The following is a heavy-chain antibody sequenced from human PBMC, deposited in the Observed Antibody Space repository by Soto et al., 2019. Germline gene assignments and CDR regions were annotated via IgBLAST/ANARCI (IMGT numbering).Heavy chain of an antibody. J-gene: IGHJ6*04. CDR1: GFTLSGRS. D-gene: IGHD3-10*01. V-gene: IGHV3-74*01. CDR2: IDNAGTDS. CDR3: ARGWFGPDV. Sequence: EVQLVESGGGLVQPGGSLRLSCAASGFTLSGRSMHWVRQAPGKGLVWVSGIDNAGTDSTYADSVKGRFTSSRDNAKXXXXXXXXXXXXXXXXXXXCARGWFGPDVWGKGTTVTVSS.